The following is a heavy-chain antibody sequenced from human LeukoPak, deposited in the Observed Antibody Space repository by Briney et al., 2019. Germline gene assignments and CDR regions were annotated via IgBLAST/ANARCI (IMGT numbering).Heavy chain of an antibody. CDR2: ISSSSSTI. Sequence: PGGSLRLSCAASGFTFSSYSMNRVRQAPGKGLEWVSYISSSSSTIYYADSVKGRFTISRDNAKNSLYLQMNSLRAEDTAVYYCARDFDSSGYRFDYWGQGTLVIVSS. CDR1: GFTFSSYS. CDR3: ARDFDSSGYRFDY. D-gene: IGHD3-22*01. V-gene: IGHV3-48*04. J-gene: IGHJ4*02.